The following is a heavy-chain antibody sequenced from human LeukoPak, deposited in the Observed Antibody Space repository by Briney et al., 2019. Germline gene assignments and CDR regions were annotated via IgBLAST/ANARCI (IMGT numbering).Heavy chain of an antibody. J-gene: IGHJ4*02. Sequence: SETLSLTCTVSGGSISTYYWSWIRQPPGKGLECIGYIFYSGSSNYNPSLKSRVTISVDTSKNQFSLKLSSVTAADTAVYYCARTRRITMVRGVLKGVYYFDYWGQGTLVTVSS. V-gene: IGHV4-59*01. CDR3: ARTRRITMVRGVLKGVYYFDY. D-gene: IGHD3-10*01. CDR2: IFYSGSS. CDR1: GGSISTYY.